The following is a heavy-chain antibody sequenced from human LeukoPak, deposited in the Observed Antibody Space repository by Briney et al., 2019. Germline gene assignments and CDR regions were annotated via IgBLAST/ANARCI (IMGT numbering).Heavy chain of an antibody. CDR2: IYYSGST. J-gene: IGHJ4*02. CDR3: ARETAYCGGDCFTLLDY. Sequence: SETLSLTCTVSGGSITSYYWSWIRQPRGKGLEWIGYIYYSGSTNYNPSLKSRVTISVDTSKNQFSLKLSSVTAADTAVYYCARETAYCGGDCFTLLDYWGQGTLVTVSS. D-gene: IGHD2-21*02. V-gene: IGHV4-59*01. CDR1: GGSITSYY.